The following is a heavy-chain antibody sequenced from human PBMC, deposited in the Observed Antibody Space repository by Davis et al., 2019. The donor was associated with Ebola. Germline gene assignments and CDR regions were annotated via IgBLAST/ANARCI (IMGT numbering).Heavy chain of an antibody. D-gene: IGHD3-3*01. Sequence: GESLKISCAASGFTFSSYAMNWVRQVPGKGLEWVSSITRSGAGAYYADSVKGRCTISRDNSKNTLYLQMNSLRAEDTAVYYCARSGLSFGVVKYHYGMDAWGKGTTVTVSS. CDR1: GFTFSSYA. V-gene: IGHV3-23*01. CDR3: ARSGLSFGVVKYHYGMDA. CDR2: ITRSGAGA. J-gene: IGHJ6*04.